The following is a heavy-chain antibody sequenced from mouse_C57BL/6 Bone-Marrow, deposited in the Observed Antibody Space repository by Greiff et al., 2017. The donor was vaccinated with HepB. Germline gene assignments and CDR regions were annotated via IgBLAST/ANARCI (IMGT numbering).Heavy chain of an antibody. Sequence: QVQLKESGPGILQSSQTLSLTCSFSGFSLSTSGMGVSWIRQPSGKGLEWLAHIYWDDDKRYNPSLKSRLTISKDTSRNQVFLKITSVDTADTATYYCARSSGSPWFAYWGQGTLVTVSA. CDR2: IYWDDDK. D-gene: IGHD3-2*02. CDR1: GFSLSTSGMG. J-gene: IGHJ3*01. V-gene: IGHV8-12*01. CDR3: ARSSGSPWFAY.